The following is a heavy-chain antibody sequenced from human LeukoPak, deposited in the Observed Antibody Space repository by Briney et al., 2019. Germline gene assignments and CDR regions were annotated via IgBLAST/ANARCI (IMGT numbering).Heavy chain of an antibody. CDR1: GGSISSGSYY. Sequence: PSQTLSLTCTVSGGSISSGSYYWSWIRQPAGKGLEWIGRIYTSGSTNYNPSLKSRVTISVDTSTNQFSLKLSSVTAADTAVYYCARARIAAAPKIDYWGQGTLVTVSS. CDR2: IYTSGST. V-gene: IGHV4-61*02. CDR3: ARARIAAAPKIDY. J-gene: IGHJ4*02. D-gene: IGHD6-13*01.